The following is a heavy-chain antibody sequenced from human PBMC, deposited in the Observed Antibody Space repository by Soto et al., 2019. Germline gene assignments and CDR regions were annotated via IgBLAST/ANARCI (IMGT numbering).Heavy chain of an antibody. D-gene: IGHD3-22*01. Sequence: GASVKVSCKASGGTFSSYTISWVRQAPGQGLEWMGRIIPILGIANYAQKFQGRVTITADKSTSTAYMELSSLRSEDTAVYYCARERVYYDSSGYFDYWGQGTLVTVS. CDR3: ARERVYYDSSGYFDY. J-gene: IGHJ4*02. CDR1: GGTFSSYT. V-gene: IGHV1-69*04. CDR2: IIPILGIA.